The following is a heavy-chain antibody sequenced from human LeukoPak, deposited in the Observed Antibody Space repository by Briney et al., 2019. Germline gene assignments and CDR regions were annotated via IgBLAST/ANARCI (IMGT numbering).Heavy chain of an antibody. V-gene: IGHV4-59*01. CDR3: ASHTEMATIFKN. Sequence: NPSETLSLTCTVSGGSISSYYWSWIRQPAGKGLEWIGYFYYSGITNYNPSLKSRVTMSADTSKNQFSLKLTSVTAADTAVYYCASHTEMATIFKNWGQGTLVTVSS. CDR1: GGSISSYY. CDR2: FYYSGIT. D-gene: IGHD5-24*01. J-gene: IGHJ4*02.